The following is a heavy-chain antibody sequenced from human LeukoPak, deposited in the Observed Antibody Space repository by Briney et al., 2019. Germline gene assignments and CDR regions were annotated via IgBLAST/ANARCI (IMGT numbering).Heavy chain of an antibody. D-gene: IGHD3-22*01. Sequence: KISCKGSGYSFTSYWIGWVRQMPGKGLEGMGIIYPGDSDTRYSPSFQGQVTISADKSISTAHLQWSSLKASDTAMYYCARLYDSSGYYPWYFDYWGQGTLVTVSS. CDR1: GYSFTSYW. J-gene: IGHJ4*02. CDR2: IYPGDSDT. CDR3: ARLYDSSGYYPWYFDY. V-gene: IGHV5-51*01.